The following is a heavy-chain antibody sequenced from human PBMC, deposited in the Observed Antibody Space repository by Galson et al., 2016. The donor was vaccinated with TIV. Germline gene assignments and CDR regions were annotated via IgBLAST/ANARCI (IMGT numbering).Heavy chain of an antibody. CDR3: ARDPRHCGNECYLRYYYGMDV. J-gene: IGHJ6*02. D-gene: IGHD2-21*01. CDR2: LYDDGST. CDR1: GLIVSDNS. Sequence: SLRLSCAASGLIVSDNSMTWVRQAPGKGLECVALLYDDGSTIYADSVKGRFTISRDNSKNMVYLQMNSLRPEDTAVYFCARDPRHCGNECYLRYYYGMDVWGQGTTVTVSS. V-gene: IGHV3-66*02.